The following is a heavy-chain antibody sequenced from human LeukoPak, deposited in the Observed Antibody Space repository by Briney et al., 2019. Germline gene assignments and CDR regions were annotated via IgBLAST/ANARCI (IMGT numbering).Heavy chain of an antibody. CDR3: ARDLATVTKGFDI. CDR2: ISYIGST. V-gene: IGHV4-59*11. CDR1: DDSFSGHY. D-gene: IGHD4-17*01. Sequence: PSETLSLACAVSDDSFSGHYWTWIRHPPGKGLEWIGYISYIGSTNYNPSLKSRVTISIDTSKNQFSLKLSSVTAADTAVYYCARDLATVTKGFDIWGQGTMVTVSS. J-gene: IGHJ3*02.